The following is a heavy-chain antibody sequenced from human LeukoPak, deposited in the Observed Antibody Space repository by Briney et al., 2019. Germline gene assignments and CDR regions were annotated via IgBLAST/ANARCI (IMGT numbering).Heavy chain of an antibody. CDR2: IIPILGIA. Sequence: ASVKVSCKASGGTFSSYAISWVRQAPGQGLEWMGRIIPILGIANYAQKFQGRVTITADKSTSTAYMELSSLRSEDTAVYYCARQSETGCFDYWGQGTLVTVSS. D-gene: IGHD3-9*01. CDR3: ARQSETGCFDY. CDR1: GGTFSSYA. V-gene: IGHV1-69*04. J-gene: IGHJ4*02.